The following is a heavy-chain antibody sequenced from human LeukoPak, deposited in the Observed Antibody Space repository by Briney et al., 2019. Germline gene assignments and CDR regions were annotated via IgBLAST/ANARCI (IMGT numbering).Heavy chain of an antibody. CDR2: IYYSGST. Sequence: SETLSLTCTVSGGSISSSSYYWGWIRQPPGKGLEWIGSIYYSGSTYYNPSLKSRVTISVDTSKNQFSLKLSSVTAADTAVYYCATQIWSGYYPGEFDYWGQGTLVTVSS. CDR1: GGSISSSSYY. CDR3: ATQIWSGYYPGEFDY. V-gene: IGHV4-39*01. J-gene: IGHJ4*02. D-gene: IGHD3-3*01.